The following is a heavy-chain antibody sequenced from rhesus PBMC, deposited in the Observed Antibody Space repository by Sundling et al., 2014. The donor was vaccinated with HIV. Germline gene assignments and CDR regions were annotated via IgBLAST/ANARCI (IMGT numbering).Heavy chain of an antibody. J-gene: IGHJ5-1*01. CDR1: GGSINSSHW. CDR3: ARLLQYLDPQSNV. CDR2: IYGSGGST. D-gene: IGHD3-3*01. Sequence: QVQLQESGPGLVKPSETLSLTCAVSGGSINSSHWWSWIRQSPRKGLEWIGGIYGSGGSTEHNPSLKSRVTIAKDTSKNQFSLNLSSVTAADTAVYYCARLLQYLDPQSNVWGPGILVTVSS. V-gene: IGHV4-93*01.